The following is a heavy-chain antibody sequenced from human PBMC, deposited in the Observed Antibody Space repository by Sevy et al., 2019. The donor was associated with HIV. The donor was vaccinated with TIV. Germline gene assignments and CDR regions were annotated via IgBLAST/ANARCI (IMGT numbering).Heavy chain of an antibody. V-gene: IGHV3-9*01. J-gene: IGHJ4*02. D-gene: IGHD4-17*01. CDR3: AKDLRTTEKRGY. CDR1: GFTFDDYA. Sequence: GGSLRLSCAASGFTFDDYAMHWVRQAPGKGLEWVSGISWNSGSLGYADSVKGRFTISRDNAKNSLYLQMNSLRAEDTALYYCAKDLRTTEKRGYWGQGTLVTVSS. CDR2: ISWNSGSL.